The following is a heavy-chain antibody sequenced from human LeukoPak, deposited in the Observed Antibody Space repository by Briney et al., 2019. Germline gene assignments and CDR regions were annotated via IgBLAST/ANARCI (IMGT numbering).Heavy chain of an antibody. CDR1: GGSISSYY. CDR3: ARRMPAGTVDY. CDR2: IYYSGST. Sequence: SETLSLTCTVSGGSISSYYWSWIRQPPGKGLEWIGYIYYSGSTNYNPSLKSRVSVSVDTSKNQFSLKLGSVTAADTAVYYCARRMPAGTVDYWGQGTLVTVSS. V-gene: IGHV4-59*01. D-gene: IGHD6-19*01. J-gene: IGHJ4*02.